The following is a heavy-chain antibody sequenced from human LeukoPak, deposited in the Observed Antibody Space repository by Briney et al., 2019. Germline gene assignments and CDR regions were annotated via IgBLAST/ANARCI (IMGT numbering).Heavy chain of an antibody. CDR2: IYTSGST. J-gene: IGHJ5*02. V-gene: IGHV4-4*07. D-gene: IGHD2-2*01. CDR1: GGSISSYY. Sequence: SETLSLTCTVSGGSISSYYWSWIRQPAGKGLEWIGRIYTSGSTNYNPSLKSRVTMSVDTSKNQLSLKLSSVTAADTAVYYCARSRSCSSTSCYDVNWFDPWGQGTLVTVSS. CDR3: ARSRSCSSTSCYDVNWFDP.